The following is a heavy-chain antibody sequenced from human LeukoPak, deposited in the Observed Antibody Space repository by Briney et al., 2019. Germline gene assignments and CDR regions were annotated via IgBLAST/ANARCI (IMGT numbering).Heavy chain of an antibody. CDR3: ARSEINDYIKY. J-gene: IGHJ4*02. CDR2: INHSGST. V-gene: IGHV4-34*01. D-gene: IGHD3-16*01. Sequence: SETLSLTCAVYGGSFSGYYWSWIRPPPGKGLEWIGEINHSGSTNHNPSLKSRVTISVDTSKNQFSLKLSSVTAADTAVYYCARSEINDYIKYWGQGILVTVSS. CDR1: GGSFSGYY.